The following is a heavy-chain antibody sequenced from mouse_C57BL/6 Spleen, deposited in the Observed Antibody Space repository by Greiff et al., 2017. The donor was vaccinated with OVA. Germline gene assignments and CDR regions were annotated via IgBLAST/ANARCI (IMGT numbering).Heavy chain of an antibody. V-gene: IGHV1-42*01. CDR3: ARSDSSGFFDY. CDR2: INPSTGGT. D-gene: IGHD3-2*02. CDR1: GYSFTGYY. J-gene: IGHJ2*01. Sequence: EVQLQQSGPELVKPGASVKISCKASGYSFTGYYMNWVKQSPEKSLEWIGEINPSTGGTTYNQKFKAKATSTVDKSSSTAYMQLKSLTSEDSAVYYCARSDSSGFFDYWGQGTTLTVSS.